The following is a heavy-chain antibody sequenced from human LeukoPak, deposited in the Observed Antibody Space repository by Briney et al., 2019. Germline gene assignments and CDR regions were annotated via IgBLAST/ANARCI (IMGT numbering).Heavy chain of an antibody. CDR2: TYYRSKWYK. J-gene: IGHJ1*01. V-gene: IGHV6-1*01. Sequence: SQTLSLTSAISGDSVSSNSATWNWIRQSPSRGLEWLGRTYYRSKWYKYYAVSVKGRITINPDTSKNQIYLQLNSVTPEDTAVYYCARGPSYFQHWGQGTLVTVSS. CDR3: ARGPSYFQH. CDR1: GDSVSSNSAT.